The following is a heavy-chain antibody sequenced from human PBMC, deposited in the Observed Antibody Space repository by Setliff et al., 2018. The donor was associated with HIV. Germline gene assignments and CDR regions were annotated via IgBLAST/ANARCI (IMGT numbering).Heavy chain of an antibody. CDR3: ARDWYDSSGYYYYGMDV. V-gene: IGHV4-59*11. CDR1: GGSITSHY. D-gene: IGHD3-22*01. J-gene: IGHJ6*02. Sequence: SETLSLTCSVSGGSITSHYWTWIRQPPGKGLEWIGYIYYSGITNYKPSLKSRVTMSVDTSKNQISLRLRSVTAADTAVYYCARDWYDSSGYYYYGMDVWGQGTTVTVS. CDR2: IYYSGIT.